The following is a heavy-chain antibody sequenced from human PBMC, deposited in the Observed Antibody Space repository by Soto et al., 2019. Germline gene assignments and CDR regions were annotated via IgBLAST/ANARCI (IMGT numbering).Heavy chain of an antibody. CDR1: GYTFTSYD. Sequence: QVQLVQSGAEVKKPGASVKVSCKASGYTFTSYDINWVRQATGQGLEWMGWMNPNSGNTGYAQKFQGRVTMTRNTSISTAYMELSSLRPEDTAVYYCARRSSTLLYYYYYYMDVWGKGTTVTVSS. CDR2: MNPNSGNT. V-gene: IGHV1-8*01. CDR3: ARRSSTLLYYYYYYMDV. D-gene: IGHD6-13*01. J-gene: IGHJ6*03.